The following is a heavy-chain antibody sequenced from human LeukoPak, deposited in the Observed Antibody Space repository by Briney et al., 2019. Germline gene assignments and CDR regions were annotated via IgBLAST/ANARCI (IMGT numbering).Heavy chain of an antibody. V-gene: IGHV4-59*08. CDR3: ARHLYDSSGYVDY. CDR2: IYYSGST. CDR1: GGSFSGYY. D-gene: IGHD3-22*01. Sequence: SETLSLTCAVYGGSFSGYYWSWIRQPPGKGLEWIGYIYYSGSTNYNPSLKSRVTISVDTSKNQFSLKLSSVTAADTAVYYCARHLYDSSGYVDYWGQGTLVTVSS. J-gene: IGHJ4*02.